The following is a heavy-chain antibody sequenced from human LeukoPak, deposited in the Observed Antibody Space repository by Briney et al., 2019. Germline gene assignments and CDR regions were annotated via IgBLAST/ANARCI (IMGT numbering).Heavy chain of an antibody. Sequence: PSETLSLTCTVSGGSISSSGYYWGWIRQPPGKGREWIARTYFSGSTYYNPSLKSRVTISVDTSKNQRSLKLSSRTAADTAVYYCARHEYSGSYYGLSWFDPWGQGTLVTVSS. CDR1: GGSISSSGYY. CDR2: TYFSGST. J-gene: IGHJ5*02. D-gene: IGHD1-26*01. CDR3: ARHEYSGSYYGLSWFDP. V-gene: IGHV4-39*01.